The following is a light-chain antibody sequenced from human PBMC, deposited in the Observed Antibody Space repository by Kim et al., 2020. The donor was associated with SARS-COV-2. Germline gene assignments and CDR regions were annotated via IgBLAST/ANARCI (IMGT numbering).Light chain of an antibody. Sequence: SPWQRATLSCAPSQSVPAHYFSWYQQPPGLAPRLLSYHASIRATGIPARFSGSGSGTDFTLTISSLEPEEFALYYCQQYGASPRTFGQGTKVDIK. CDR2: HAS. CDR1: QSVPAHY. CDR3: QQYGASPRT. V-gene: IGKV3D-20*01. J-gene: IGKJ1*01.